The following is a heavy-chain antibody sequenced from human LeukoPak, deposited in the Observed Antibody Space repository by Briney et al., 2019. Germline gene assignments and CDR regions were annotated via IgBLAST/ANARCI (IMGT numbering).Heavy chain of an antibody. Sequence: PSETLSLTCTVSGGSISSYSWSWIRRPPGKRLERIWYISYSGSTNYNPSLKSRVTISVDTSKNQSSLKLSSVTAAYTAVYYCASREIVGASTFAYWGQGTLVTVSS. D-gene: IGHD1-26*01. CDR2: ISYSGST. CDR1: GGSISSYS. CDR3: ASREIVGASTFAY. J-gene: IGHJ4*02. V-gene: IGHV4-59*01.